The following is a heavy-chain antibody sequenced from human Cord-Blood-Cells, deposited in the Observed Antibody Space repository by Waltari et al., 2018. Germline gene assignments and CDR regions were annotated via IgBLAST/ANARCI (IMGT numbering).Heavy chain of an antibody. J-gene: IGHJ2*01. V-gene: IGHV4-34*01. CDR3: ASLERYFDL. Sequence: QVQLQQSGTGLLKPSETLSLTCAAYGGSVRGYYWSLIRQPPGNGLEWIGEINQRGSTNYNPALKSRVTISVDTSRNQFSLKLSSVTAADTAVYYCASLERYFDLWGRGTLVTVSS. CDR2: INQRGST. CDR1: GGSVRGYY.